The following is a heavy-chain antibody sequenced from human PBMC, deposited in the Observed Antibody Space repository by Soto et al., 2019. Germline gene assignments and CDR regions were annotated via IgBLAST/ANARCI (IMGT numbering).Heavy chain of an antibody. CDR2: INHSGST. CDR3: ARGPRRPRRIVVAGTAVFDY. J-gene: IGHJ4*02. Sequence: QVQLQQWGAGLLKPSETLSLTCAVYGGSFSGYYWSWIRQPPGKGLEWIGEINHSGSTNYNPSLKSRVTISVDTSKNQFSLKLSSVTAADTAVYYCARGPRRPRRIVVAGTAVFDYWGQGTLVTVSS. D-gene: IGHD6-19*01. V-gene: IGHV4-34*01. CDR1: GGSFSGYY.